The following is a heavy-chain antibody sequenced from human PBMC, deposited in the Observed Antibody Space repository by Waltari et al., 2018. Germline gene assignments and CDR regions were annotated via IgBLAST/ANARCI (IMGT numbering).Heavy chain of an antibody. Sequence: EVQLVESGGGLVQPGGSLRLSCAASGFTFSSYSMNWVRQAPGKGLEWVSYISSSSSTIYYADSVKGRFTISRDNAKNSLYLQMNSLRAEDTAVYYCARGGSYYYDSSGYYLFDYWGQGTLVTVSS. V-gene: IGHV3-48*04. J-gene: IGHJ4*02. CDR1: GFTFSSYS. CDR2: ISSSSSTI. CDR3: ARGGSYYYDSSGYYLFDY. D-gene: IGHD3-22*01.